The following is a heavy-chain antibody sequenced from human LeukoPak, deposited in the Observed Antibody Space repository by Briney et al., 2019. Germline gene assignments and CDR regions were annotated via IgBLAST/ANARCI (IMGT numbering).Heavy chain of an antibody. CDR3: ARDKQVGATLLDC. J-gene: IGHJ4*02. D-gene: IGHD1-26*01. V-gene: IGHV3-7*01. Sequence: GGSLRLSCAASGFTFSTYWMSWVRQAPGKGPELVATINQDGSEKYYVDSVKGRFTIPRDNAKYSLYLQINSLRAEDSAVFYCARDKQVGATLLDCWGQGTLVTVSS. CDR2: INQDGSEK. CDR1: GFTFSTYW.